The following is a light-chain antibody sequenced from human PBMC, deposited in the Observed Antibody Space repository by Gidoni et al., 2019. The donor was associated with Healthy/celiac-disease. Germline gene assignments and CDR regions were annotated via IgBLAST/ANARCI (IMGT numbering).Light chain of an antibody. CDR2: DAS. Sequence: EIVLTQSPATLSLSPGERATLSCRASQSVSSYLAWYQQKPGQAPRLLIYDASNRATGIPARFSGSGSGTDFTLTISSLEPEDFAVYYCQQRSNWPPWGFXQXTKVEIK. CDR3: QQRSNWPPWG. V-gene: IGKV3-11*01. CDR1: QSVSSY. J-gene: IGKJ1*01.